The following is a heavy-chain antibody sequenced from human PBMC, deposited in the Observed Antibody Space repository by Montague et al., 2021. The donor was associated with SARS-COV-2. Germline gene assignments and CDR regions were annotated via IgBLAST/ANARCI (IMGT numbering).Heavy chain of an antibody. CDR1: GFSISSGYY. CDR3: ARSGVGIYDFSYFDP. CDR2: RNQNGAT. Sequence: SETLSLTCSVSGFSISSGYYCGCFLQPPRKKLLWLGRRNQNGATYYSPSPIRPVTILLDTSKNQFSLLLTSVTAADKAAYYCARSGVGIYDFSYFDPWGQGTLVIVSS. J-gene: IGHJ4*02. V-gene: IGHV4-38-2*02. D-gene: IGHD3-3*01.